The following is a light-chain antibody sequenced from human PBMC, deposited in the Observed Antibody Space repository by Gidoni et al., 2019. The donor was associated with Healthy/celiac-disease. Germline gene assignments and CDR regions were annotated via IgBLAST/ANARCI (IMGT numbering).Light chain of an antibody. CDR2: GNS. CDR3: QSYDSSLSGWV. CDR1: SSNIGAGYD. J-gene: IGLJ3*02. V-gene: IGLV1-40*01. Sequence: QSVLPQPPSASAAPGQRATISCTWSSSNIGAGYDVHWYQQLPGTAPNPPNNGNSNRPSGVPDRFSGSKSGTSASLAIARLQDEDEADYYCQSYDSSLSGWVFGGGTKLTVL.